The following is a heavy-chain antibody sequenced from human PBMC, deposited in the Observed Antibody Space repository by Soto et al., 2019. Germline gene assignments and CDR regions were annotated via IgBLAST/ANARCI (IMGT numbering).Heavy chain of an antibody. Sequence: QVQLVESGGGVVQPGRSLRLSCAASGFTFSSYGMHWVRQAPGKGLEWVAVIWYDGSNKYYADSVKGRFTISRDNSKNTLYLQMNSLRAEDTAVYYCARDTSEWELIRYTHYYGMDVWGQGTTVTVSS. CDR2: IWYDGSNK. CDR3: ARDTSEWELIRYTHYYGMDV. J-gene: IGHJ6*02. V-gene: IGHV3-33*01. CDR1: GFTFSSYG. D-gene: IGHD1-26*01.